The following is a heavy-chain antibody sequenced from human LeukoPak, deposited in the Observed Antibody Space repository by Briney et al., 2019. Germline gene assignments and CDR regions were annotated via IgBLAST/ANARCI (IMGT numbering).Heavy chain of an antibody. Sequence: ASVTVSCTASGFTFTNYDINWVRQAAGQGLEWMGWMNPINGNTGYAQKFQGRVTMTRDTSISTAYMELRSLTSEDTAVYYCVRDGEGVAISVNYWFDPWGQGTLVTVSS. D-gene: IGHD3-10*01. CDR2: MNPINGNT. V-gene: IGHV1-8*01. CDR1: GFTFTNYD. J-gene: IGHJ5*02. CDR3: VRDGEGVAISVNYWFDP.